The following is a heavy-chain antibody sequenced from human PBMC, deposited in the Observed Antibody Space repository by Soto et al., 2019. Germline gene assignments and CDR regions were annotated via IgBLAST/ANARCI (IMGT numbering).Heavy chain of an antibody. V-gene: IGHV3-48*02. J-gene: IGHJ5*02. D-gene: IGHD6-13*01. CDR2: ISSSSSTI. Sequence: EVQLVESGGGLVQPGGSPRLSCAASGFTFSSYSMNWVRQAPGKGLEWVSYISSSSSTIYYADSVKGRFTISRDNAKNSLYLQMNSLRDEDTAVYYCAREGAMYSSSWSFDPWGQGTLVTVSS. CDR3: AREGAMYSSSWSFDP. CDR1: GFTFSSYS.